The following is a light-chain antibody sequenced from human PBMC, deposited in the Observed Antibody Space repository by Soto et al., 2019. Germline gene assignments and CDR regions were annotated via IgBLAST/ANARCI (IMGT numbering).Light chain of an antibody. CDR3: MQGTHWPIT. Sequence: EVVMTQSPLSLPVTLGQPASISCRSHQNLVHSDGIAYFSWFQQRPGRSPRRLIYKVSNRDSGVPARFSGSGSGTDFALKISRVEAEDVGVYYCMQGTHWPITFGQGTRLAI. CDR2: KVS. J-gene: IGKJ5*01. V-gene: IGKV2-30*02. CDR1: QNLVHSDGIAY.